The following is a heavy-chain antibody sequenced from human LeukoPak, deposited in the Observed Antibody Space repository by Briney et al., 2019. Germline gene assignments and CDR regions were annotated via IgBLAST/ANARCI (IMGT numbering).Heavy chain of an antibody. CDR3: ARIPAITIFGVVIDNYYMDV. CDR1: GGSIGSSSYY. D-gene: IGHD3-3*01. CDR2: IYYSGST. J-gene: IGHJ6*03. V-gene: IGHV4-39*01. Sequence: SETLSLTCTVSGGSIGSSSYYWGWIRQPPGKGLEWIGSIYYSGSTYYNPSLKSRVTISVDTSKNQFSLKLSSVTAADTAVYHCARIPAITIFGVVIDNYYMDVWGKGTTVTVSS.